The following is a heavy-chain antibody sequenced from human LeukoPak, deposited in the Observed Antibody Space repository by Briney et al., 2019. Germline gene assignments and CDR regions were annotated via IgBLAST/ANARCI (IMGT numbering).Heavy chain of an antibody. D-gene: IGHD1-26*01. CDR2: IHSGGIT. CDR1: GFIVSSNY. J-gene: IGHJ4*02. V-gene: IGHV3-53*01. CDR3: VRDGVGAPPFDY. Sequence: GGSLRLSCAASGFIVSSNYMSWVRQVPGKGLEWVSIIHSGGITYYADSVKGRFTISRDNSKNTLYLQMNSLRAEDTAVYYCVRDGVGAPPFDYWGQGVLVTVSS.